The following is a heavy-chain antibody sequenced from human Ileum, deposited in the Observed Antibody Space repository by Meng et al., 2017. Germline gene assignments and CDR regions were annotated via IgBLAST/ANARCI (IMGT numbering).Heavy chain of an antibody. Sequence: ASVKVSCKASGYNFIGYWVYWVRQAPGQGLEWIGWINPRDGGTNYAHKFLGRVTVTRDMSTSTVYMDMSGLTYDDTAEYYCAILERGWGQGTLVTVSS. CDR2: INPRDGGT. CDR1: GYNFIGYW. V-gene: IGHV1-2*07. CDR3: AILERG. J-gene: IGHJ4*02. D-gene: IGHD3-3*01.